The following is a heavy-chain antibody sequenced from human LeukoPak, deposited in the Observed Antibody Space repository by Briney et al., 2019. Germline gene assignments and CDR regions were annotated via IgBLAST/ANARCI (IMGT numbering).Heavy chain of an antibody. CDR1: GGPFSGYY. CDR3: ARHKMGARGRSAAFDI. CDR2: IDHSGST. V-gene: IGHV4-34*01. Sequence: PSETLSLTCAVYGGPFSGYYWSWIRQPPEKGLEWIGEIDHSGSTNYNPSLKSRVTISVDTSKNQFSLKLSSVTAADTAVYYCARHKMGARGRSAAFDIWGQGTMVTVSS. J-gene: IGHJ3*02. D-gene: IGHD1-26*01.